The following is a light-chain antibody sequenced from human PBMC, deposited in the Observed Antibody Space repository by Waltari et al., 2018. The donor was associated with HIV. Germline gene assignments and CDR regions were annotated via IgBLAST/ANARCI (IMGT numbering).Light chain of an antibody. Sequence: QSVLTQPPSVSGAPGPRVTISCPGSSSNIGAGYDVHWYQQLPGTAPKLLIYGNSNRPSGVPDRFSGSKSGTSASLAITGLQAEDEADYYCQSYDSSLSAPVVFGGGTKLTVL. V-gene: IGLV1-40*01. J-gene: IGLJ2*01. CDR1: SSNIGAGYD. CDR2: GNS. CDR3: QSYDSSLSAPVV.